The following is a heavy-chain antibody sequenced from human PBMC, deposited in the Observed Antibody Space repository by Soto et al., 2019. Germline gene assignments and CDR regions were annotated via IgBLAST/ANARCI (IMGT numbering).Heavy chain of an antibody. CDR2: INAGNGNT. Sequence: QVQLVQSGAEVKKPGASVKVSCKASGYTFTSYAMHWVRQAPGQRLEWMGWINAGNGNTKYSQKFQGRVTITRDTFASKAYMELSSLRSEDTAVYYCARSIVVVTAADSWGQGTLVTVSS. CDR3: ARSIVVVTAADS. J-gene: IGHJ4*02. D-gene: IGHD2-21*02. V-gene: IGHV1-3*01. CDR1: GYTFTSYA.